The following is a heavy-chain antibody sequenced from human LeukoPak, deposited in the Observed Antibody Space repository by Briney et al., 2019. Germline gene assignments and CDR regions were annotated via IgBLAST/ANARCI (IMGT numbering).Heavy chain of an antibody. CDR2: IKSKTDGGTT. J-gene: IGHJ4*02. D-gene: IGHD3-16*01. V-gene: IGHV3-15*01. CDR1: GFTFSSYE. CDR3: TTAALPFDSFMSPRQKAVDY. Sequence: GGSLRLSCAASGFTFSSYEMNWVRQAPGKGLEWVGRIKSKTDGGTTDYAAPVKGRFTISRDDSKNTLYLQMNSLKTEDTAVYYCTTAALPFDSFMSPRQKAVDYWGQGTLVTVSS.